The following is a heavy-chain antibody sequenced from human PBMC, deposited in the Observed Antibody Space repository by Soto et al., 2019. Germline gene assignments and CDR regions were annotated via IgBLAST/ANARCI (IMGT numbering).Heavy chain of an antibody. CDR3: AKSVAIVVSPTDY. D-gene: IGHD2-2*03. CDR1: GFTFSSYA. CDR2: ISGSGGST. V-gene: IGHV3-23*01. J-gene: IGHJ4*02. Sequence: GGSLRLSRAASGFTFSSYAMSWVRQAPGKGLEWVSAISGSGGSTYYADSVKGRFTISRDNSKNTLYLQMNSLRAEDTAVYYCAKSVAIVVSPTDYWGQGTLVTVSS.